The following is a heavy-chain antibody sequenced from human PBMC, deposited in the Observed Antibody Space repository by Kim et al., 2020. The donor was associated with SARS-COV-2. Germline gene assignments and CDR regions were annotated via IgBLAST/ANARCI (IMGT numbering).Heavy chain of an antibody. V-gene: IGHV4-31*03. CDR3: VRGRRDGYNYFDY. Sequence: SETLSLTCTVSGASISSGGYYWSWIRQHQGKGLEWVAYIDYSGSTDDNPSVKSRLIISLDKSKNQISLKVSSVTAADTAVYYCVRGRRDGYNYFDYWGQGTLVTVSS. CDR1: GASISSGGYY. CDR2: IDYSGST. J-gene: IGHJ4*02. D-gene: IGHD5-12*01.